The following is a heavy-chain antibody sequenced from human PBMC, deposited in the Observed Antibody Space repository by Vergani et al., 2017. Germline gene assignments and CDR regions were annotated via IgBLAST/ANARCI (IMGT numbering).Heavy chain of an antibody. Sequence: EVQLVQSGAEVKKPWATMKISCKVSGYTFTDHYMHWVKPAPGKGLEWMGLVDPEDGETIYAEKFKGRVTIAADTSTDTAHLELSSLRSEDTAVYYCATPQTVTTGGMEVWGQGTTVIVSS. CDR2: VDPEDGET. V-gene: IGHV1-69-2*01. CDR1: GYTFTDHY. D-gene: IGHD4-17*01. J-gene: IGHJ6*02. CDR3: ATPQTVTTGGMEV.